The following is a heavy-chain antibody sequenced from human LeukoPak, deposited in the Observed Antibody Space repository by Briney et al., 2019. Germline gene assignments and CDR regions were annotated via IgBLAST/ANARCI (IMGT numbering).Heavy chain of an antibody. V-gene: IGHV3-23*01. D-gene: IGHD3-22*01. Sequence: GGSLRLSCAASGFTFSSYGMSWVRQAPGKGLEWVSAISGSGGSTYYADSVKGRFTISRDNSKNTLYLQMNSLRAEDTAVYYCAKHAYYYDSSGYRFFDYWGQGTLVTVSS. J-gene: IGHJ4*02. CDR1: GFTFSSYG. CDR3: AKHAYYYDSSGYRFFDY. CDR2: ISGSGGST.